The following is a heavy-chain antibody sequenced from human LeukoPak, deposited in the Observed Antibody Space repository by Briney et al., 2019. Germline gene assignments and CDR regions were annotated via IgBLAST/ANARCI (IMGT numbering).Heavy chain of an antibody. Sequence: GGSLRLSCAASGFTFSSYAMHWVRQAPGKGLQWVSLITWDGGSTFYADSVKGRFTISRDNSKNSLYLQMNSLRAEDTAFYYCAKGSGYFDYWGQGTLVTVSS. V-gene: IGHV3-43D*04. CDR1: GFTFSSYA. CDR3: AKGSGYFDY. D-gene: IGHD3-10*01. CDR2: ITWDGGST. J-gene: IGHJ4*02.